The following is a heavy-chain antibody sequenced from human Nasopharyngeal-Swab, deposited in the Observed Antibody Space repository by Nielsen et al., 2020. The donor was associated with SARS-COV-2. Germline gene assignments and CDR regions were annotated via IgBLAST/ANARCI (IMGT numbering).Heavy chain of an antibody. D-gene: IGHD2-15*01. V-gene: IGHV4-4*02. CDR3: AQTTYSGYFDY. CDR2: IYHSGST. J-gene: IGHJ4*02. CDR1: GGSISSSNW. Sequence: SETLSLTCAVSGGSISSSNWWSWVRQPPGKGLEWIGEIYHSGSTNYNPSLKSRVTTSVDKSKNQFSLKLSSVTAADTAVYYCAQTTYSGYFDYWGQGTLVTVSS.